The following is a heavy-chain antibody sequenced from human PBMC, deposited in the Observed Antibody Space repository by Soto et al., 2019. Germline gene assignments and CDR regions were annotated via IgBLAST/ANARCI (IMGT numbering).Heavy chain of an antibody. D-gene: IGHD2-15*01. Sequence: PSETLSLTCTVSGGSISSSYWSWIRQPPGKGLEWLAYIYDDGSANYNPSLKCRATISLDMSKNQFSLKLTSVTAADTALSYCSSAKYCSGGSCRINSFDPRGQGTLVTVSS. CDR3: SSAKYCSGGSCRINSFDP. V-gene: IGHV4-59*01. CDR1: GGSISSSY. J-gene: IGHJ5*02. CDR2: IYDDGSA.